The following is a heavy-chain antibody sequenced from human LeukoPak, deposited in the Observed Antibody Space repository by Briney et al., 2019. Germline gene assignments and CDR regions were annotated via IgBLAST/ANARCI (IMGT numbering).Heavy chain of an antibody. Sequence: ASVKVSCKASGYTFTGYYMHWVRQAPGQGLEWMGWINPNSGGTNYAQKFQGRVTMTRDTSISTAYMELSRLRSDDTAVYYCARGFPSKQQLVRFDYWGQGTLVTVSS. J-gene: IGHJ4*02. CDR2: INPNSGGT. CDR1: GYTFTGYY. V-gene: IGHV1-2*02. D-gene: IGHD6-13*01. CDR3: ARGFPSKQQLVRFDY.